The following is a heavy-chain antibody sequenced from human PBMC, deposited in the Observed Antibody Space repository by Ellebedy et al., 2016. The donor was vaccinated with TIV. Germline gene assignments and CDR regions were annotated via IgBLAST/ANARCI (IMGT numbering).Heavy chain of an antibody. CDR1: GFSFGDYH. J-gene: IGHJ5*02. Sequence: GESLKISXTASGFSFGDYHINWFRQAPEKGLEWVGLIRSKVRGGTTEYAASVKDRFSISRDDSKSIASLQMNSLKTDDTAVYYCSRHRHGYNWLDPWGQGTLVTVSS. V-gene: IGHV3-49*03. D-gene: IGHD5-24*01. CDR2: IRSKVRGGTT. CDR3: SRHRHGYNWLDP.